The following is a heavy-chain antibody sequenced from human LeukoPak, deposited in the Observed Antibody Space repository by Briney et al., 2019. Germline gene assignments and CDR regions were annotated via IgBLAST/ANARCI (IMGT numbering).Heavy chain of an antibody. CDR3: AKDLAGSGSYSFDY. V-gene: IGHV3-30*18. J-gene: IGHJ4*02. CDR2: VSFDSNNL. Sequence: PGGSLRLSCAASGFTFSTYGMHWVRQAPGKGLEWVAVVSFDSNNLYYADSVKGRFTISRDNSKNTLYLQMNSLRGEDTAVYYCAKDLAGSGSYSFDYWGQGTLVTVSS. D-gene: IGHD1-26*01. CDR1: GFTFSTYG.